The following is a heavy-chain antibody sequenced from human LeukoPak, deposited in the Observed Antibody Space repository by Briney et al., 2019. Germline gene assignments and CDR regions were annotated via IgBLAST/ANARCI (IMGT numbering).Heavy chain of an antibody. CDR2: ITAYNGNT. Sequence: GASVTVSFKASGYTFTSYGIRWVRQAPGQGLEWMGWITAYNGNTNYAQKLQGRVTMTTDTTTSTAYMELRSLRSDDTAVYYCARDKDSSGYYNWFDPWGQGTLVTVSS. CDR1: GYTFTSYG. J-gene: IGHJ5*02. V-gene: IGHV1-18*01. D-gene: IGHD3-22*01. CDR3: ARDKDSSGYYNWFDP.